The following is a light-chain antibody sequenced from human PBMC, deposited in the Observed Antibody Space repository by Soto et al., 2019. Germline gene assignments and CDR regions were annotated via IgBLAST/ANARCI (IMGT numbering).Light chain of an antibody. J-gene: IGKJ1*01. CDR3: LQHNSYPWT. CDR2: TVS. CDR1: QDISTW. Sequence: IQMTQSPSSVSASVGDRVTITCRASQDISTWLAWYQQKPGKAPKSLIYTVSTLQSGVPSRFSGSGSGTEFTLTISSLQPEDFATYYCLQHNSYPWTFGQGTKVDIK. V-gene: IGKV1D-16*01.